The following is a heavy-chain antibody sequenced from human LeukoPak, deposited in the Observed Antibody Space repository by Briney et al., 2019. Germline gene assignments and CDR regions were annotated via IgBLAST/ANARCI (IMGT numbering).Heavy chain of an antibody. CDR3: ARHNPVTIDY. V-gene: IGHV4-34*01. D-gene: IGHD4-11*01. CDR2: INHSGST. J-gene: IGHJ4*02. CDR1: GGPFSGYY. Sequence: SETLSLTCAVYGGPFSGYYWSWIRQPPGKGLEWIGEINHSGSTNYNPSLKSRVTISVDTSKNQFSLKLSSVTAADTAVYYCARHNPVTIDYWGQGTLVTVSS.